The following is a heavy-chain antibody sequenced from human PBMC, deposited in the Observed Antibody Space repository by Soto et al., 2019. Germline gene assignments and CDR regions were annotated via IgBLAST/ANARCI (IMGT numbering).Heavy chain of an antibody. CDR3: TRRIDYSNYYFDY. CDR1: GFTFGDYA. J-gene: IGHJ4*02. CDR2: IRSKAYGGTT. V-gene: IGHV3-49*03. D-gene: IGHD4-4*01. Sequence: GGSLRLSCTASGFTFGDYAMSWFRQAPGKGLEWVGFIRSKAYGGTTEYAASVKGRFTISRDDSKSIAYLQMNSLKTEDTAVYYCTRRIDYSNYYFDYWGQGTLVTVSS.